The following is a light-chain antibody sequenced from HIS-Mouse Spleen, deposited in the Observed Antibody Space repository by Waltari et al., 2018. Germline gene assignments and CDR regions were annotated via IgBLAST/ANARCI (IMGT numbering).Light chain of an antibody. CDR1: SSNIGNNY. CDR2: DNN. Sequence: QSVLTQPPSVSAAPGQKVTISCSVSSSNIGNNYVSWYQQLPGTAPKLLIYDNNKRPSGIPDRFSGSKSGTSATLGITGLQTGDEVDYYCGTWDSSLSAWVFGGGTKLTVL. J-gene: IGLJ2*01. CDR3: GTWDSSLSAWV. V-gene: IGLV1-51*01.